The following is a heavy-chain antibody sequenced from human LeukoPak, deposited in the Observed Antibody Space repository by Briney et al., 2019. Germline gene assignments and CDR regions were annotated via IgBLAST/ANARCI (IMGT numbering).Heavy chain of an antibody. J-gene: IGHJ6*02. Sequence: PGGSLRLSCAASGFTFSDYYMSWIRQAPGKGLEWVSYISSSGSTIYYADSVKGRFTISRDNAKNSLYLQMNSLRAEDTAVYYCAREHGIVGATLYCYYYGMDVWGQGTTVTVSS. CDR3: AREHGIVGATLYCYYYGMDV. V-gene: IGHV3-11*01. CDR1: GFTFSDYY. CDR2: ISSSGSTI. D-gene: IGHD1-26*01.